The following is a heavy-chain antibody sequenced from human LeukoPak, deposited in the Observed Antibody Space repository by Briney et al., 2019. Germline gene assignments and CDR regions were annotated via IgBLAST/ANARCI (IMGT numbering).Heavy chain of an antibody. CDR2: ISGSGGDT. Sequence: GSLRLSCAASGFTFSSYSMNWVRQAPGKGLEWVSSISGSGGDTYYADSVKGRFTISRDNSKNTLYLQMNRLRAEETAVYYCAKGRFSSSHYLADDWGQGTLVTVSS. V-gene: IGHV3-23*01. J-gene: IGHJ4*02. CDR1: GFTFSSYS. CDR3: AKGRFSSSHYLADD. D-gene: IGHD6-6*01.